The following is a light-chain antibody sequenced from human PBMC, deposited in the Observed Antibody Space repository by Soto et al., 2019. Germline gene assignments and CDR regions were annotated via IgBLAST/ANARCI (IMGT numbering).Light chain of an antibody. CDR1: QSVSNNY. CDR2: GAS. V-gene: IGKV3-20*01. Sequence: IVWMQSPGTLSLSPGERATLSCRASQSVSNNYLAWYQQKPGQAPRLLIYGASNRATGIPDRLSGSGSGTDFTLTISRLEPEDFAVYYCQQYGSSGTFGQGTKVDIK. J-gene: IGKJ1*01. CDR3: QQYGSSGT.